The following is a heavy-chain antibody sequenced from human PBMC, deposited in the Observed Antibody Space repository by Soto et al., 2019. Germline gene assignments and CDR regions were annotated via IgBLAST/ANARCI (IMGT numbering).Heavy chain of an antibody. CDR1: GGSISSGDYY. CDR3: ARGLGGDSSGYFSFYYYYGMDV. Sequence: SETLSLTCTVSGGSISSGDYYWSWIRQPPGKGLEWIGYIYYSGSTYYIPSLKSRVTISVDTSKNQFSLKLSSVTAADTAVYYCARGLGGDSSGYFSFYYYYGMDVWGQGTTVTVSS. D-gene: IGHD3-22*01. CDR2: IYYSGST. V-gene: IGHV4-30-4*01. J-gene: IGHJ6*02.